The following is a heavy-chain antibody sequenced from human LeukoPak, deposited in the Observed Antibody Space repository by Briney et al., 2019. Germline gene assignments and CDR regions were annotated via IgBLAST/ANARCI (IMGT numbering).Heavy chain of an antibody. V-gene: IGHV4-34*01. D-gene: IGHD2-2*01. CDR1: GGSFSGYY. Sequence: SETLSLTCAVYGGSFSGYYWSWIRQPPGKGLEWIGEINHSGSTNYNPSLKSRGTISVDTSKNQFSLKLSSVTAADTAVYYCARAPAEGGVPAAMSSWFDPWGQGTLVTVSS. CDR3: ARAPAEGGVPAAMSSWFDP. CDR2: INHSGST. J-gene: IGHJ5*02.